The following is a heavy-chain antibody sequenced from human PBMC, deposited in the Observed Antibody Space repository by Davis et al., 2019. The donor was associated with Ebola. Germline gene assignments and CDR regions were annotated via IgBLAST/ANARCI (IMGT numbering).Heavy chain of an antibody. CDR3: ARDRRGGSYGLGIGY. CDR1: GFTFSSYA. J-gene: IGHJ4*02. V-gene: IGHV3-30-3*01. CDR2: ISYDGSNK. Sequence: GESLKISCAASGFTFSSYAMHWVRQAPGKGLEWVAVISYDGSNKYYADSVKGRFTISRDNSKNTLYLQMNSLRAEDTAVYYCARDRRGGSYGLGIGYWGQGTLVTVSS. D-gene: IGHD1-26*01.